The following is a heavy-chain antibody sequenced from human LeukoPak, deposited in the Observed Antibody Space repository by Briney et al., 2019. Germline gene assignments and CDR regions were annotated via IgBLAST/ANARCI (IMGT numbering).Heavy chain of an antibody. CDR1: GYTFTSYD. Sequence: ASVNVSCKASGYTFTSYDINWVRQATGQGLEWMGWMNPTSGHTGYAQKFQGSVTMTRDTSISTAYMELNSLTSEDTAVYYCARSPVGVRKKHDFWGQGTLVIVSS. V-gene: IGHV1-8*01. D-gene: IGHD3-10*01. CDR2: MNPTSGHT. CDR3: ARSPVGVRKKHDF. J-gene: IGHJ4*02.